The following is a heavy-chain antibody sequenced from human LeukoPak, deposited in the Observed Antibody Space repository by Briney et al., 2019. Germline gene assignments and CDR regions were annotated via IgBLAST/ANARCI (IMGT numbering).Heavy chain of an antibody. D-gene: IGHD6-6*01. CDR1: GGSISSYY. CDR3: ARDLGVAARRGGAFDI. J-gene: IGHJ3*02. V-gene: IGHV4-4*07. CDR2: IYTSGST. Sequence: SETLSLTCTVSGGSISSYYWSWIRQPAGKGLEWIGRIYTSGSTNYNPSLKSRVTMSVDTSKNQFSLKLSSVTAADTAVYYCARDLGVAARRGGAFDIWGQGTMVTVSS.